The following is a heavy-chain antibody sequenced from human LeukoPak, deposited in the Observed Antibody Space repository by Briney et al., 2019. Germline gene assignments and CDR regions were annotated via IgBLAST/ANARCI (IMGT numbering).Heavy chain of an antibody. D-gene: IGHD6-13*01. CDR2: ISSSGSTI. CDR3: ARDIAAAGTRFLDY. Sequence: GGSLRLSCAASGFAFSSYEMNWVRQAPGKGLEWVSYISSSGSTIYYADSVKGRFTISRDNAKNSLYLRMNSLRAEDTAVYYCARDIAAAGTRFLDYWGQGTLVTVSS. J-gene: IGHJ4*02. V-gene: IGHV3-48*03. CDR1: GFAFSSYE.